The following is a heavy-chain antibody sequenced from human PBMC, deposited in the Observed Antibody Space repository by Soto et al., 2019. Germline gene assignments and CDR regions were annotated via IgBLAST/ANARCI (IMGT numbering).Heavy chain of an antibody. V-gene: IGHV3-23*01. CDR2: ISGSGGST. D-gene: IGHD3-22*01. J-gene: IGHJ4*02. CDR1: GFIFSSYA. CDR3: AREIYDDYDSSGFDH. Sequence: PGGSLRLSCAASGFIFSSYAMSWVRQAPGKGLEWVSAISGSGGSTYYADSVKGRFTISRDNAKNTLSLQMNSLRAEDTAVYYCAREIYDDYDSSGFDHWGQGTLVTVSS.